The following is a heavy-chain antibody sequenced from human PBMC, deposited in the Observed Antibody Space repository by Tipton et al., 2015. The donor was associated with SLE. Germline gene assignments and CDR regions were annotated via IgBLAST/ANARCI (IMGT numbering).Heavy chain of an antibody. D-gene: IGHD6-6*01. J-gene: IGHJ6*03. CDR1: GGSISRYH. CDR2: IFYSGST. CDR3: ARNAGSYSSSMGYYHYYFMDV. V-gene: IGHV4-59*08. Sequence: GLVKPSETLSLTCTVSGGSISRYHWNWIRQPPGRGLDWIGYIFYSGSTNYNPSLNSRVTMSVDTSKNQFSLKLSSVTAADTAMYYCARNAGSYSSSMGYYHYYFMDVWGKGTTVTVS.